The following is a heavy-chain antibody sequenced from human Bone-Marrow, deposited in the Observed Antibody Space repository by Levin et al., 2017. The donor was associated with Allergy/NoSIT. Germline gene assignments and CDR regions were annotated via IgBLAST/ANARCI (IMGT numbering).Heavy chain of an antibody. J-gene: IGHJ6*02. Sequence: TSETLSLTCNVSGYPISGGYYWGWIRQPPGKGLEWIGSIYQSGTTYYNPSLKSRVTMSVDTSKNQFSLKLSSVTAADTAVYYCARIDAAFYYYGSAYDGMDVWGQGTTVTVSS. CDR3: ARIDAAFYYYGSAYDGMDV. CDR1: GYPISGGYY. CDR2: IYQSGTT. D-gene: IGHD3-10*01. V-gene: IGHV4-38-2*02.